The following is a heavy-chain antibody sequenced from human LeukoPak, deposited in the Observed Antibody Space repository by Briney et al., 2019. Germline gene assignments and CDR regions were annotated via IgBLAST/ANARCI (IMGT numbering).Heavy chain of an antibody. J-gene: IGHJ5*02. V-gene: IGHV3-9*01. D-gene: IGHD3-3*01. CDR1: GFTFDDYA. CDR3: AKGDYDFAADWFDP. Sequence: GRSLRLSCAASGFTFDDYAMHWVRQAPGKGLEWVSGISWNSGSIGYADSVKSRFTISRDNAKNSLYLQMNSLRAEDTALYYCAKGDYDFAADWFDPWGQGTLVTVSS. CDR2: ISWNSGSI.